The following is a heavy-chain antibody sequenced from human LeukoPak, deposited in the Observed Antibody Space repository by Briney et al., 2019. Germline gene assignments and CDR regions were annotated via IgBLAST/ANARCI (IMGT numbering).Heavy chain of an antibody. CDR1: GFTFSSYS. CDR3: ARGGDTAMPNPSDH. D-gene: IGHD5-18*01. Sequence: GGSLRLSCAASGFTFSSYSMNWVRQAPGKGLEWVSSISSSSSYIYYADSVKGRFTISRDNAKNSLYLQMNSLRAEDTAVYYCARGGDTAMPNPSDHWGQGTLVTVSS. J-gene: IGHJ4*02. V-gene: IGHV3-21*01. CDR2: ISSSSSYI.